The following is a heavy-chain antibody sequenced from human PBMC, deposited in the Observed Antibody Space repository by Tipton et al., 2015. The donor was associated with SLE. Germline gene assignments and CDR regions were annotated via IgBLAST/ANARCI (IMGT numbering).Heavy chain of an antibody. J-gene: IGHJ4*02. D-gene: IGHD5-18*01. Sequence: TLSLTCSVSGGSIYSSRYYWGWIRQPPGKGLEWIGSISYSGSTYYNPSLKSRITVSIDTSKNHFSLKLSSVTAADTAVYFCARDRDSYGHFDYWGRGTLVAVSS. CDR1: GGSIYSSRYY. CDR3: ARDRDSYGHFDY. V-gene: IGHV4-39*02. CDR2: ISYSGST.